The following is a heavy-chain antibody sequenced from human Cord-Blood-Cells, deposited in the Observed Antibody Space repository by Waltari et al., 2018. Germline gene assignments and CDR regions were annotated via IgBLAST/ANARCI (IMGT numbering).Heavy chain of an antibody. Sequence: QLQLQESGQGLVKPSETLSLTCTVSGVSISSSSYYWGWIRQPPGKGLEWIGSIYYSGSTYYNPSLKSRVTISVDTSKNQFSLKLSSVTAADTAVYYCARADSSSWYDAFDIWGQGTMVTVSS. D-gene: IGHD6-13*01. J-gene: IGHJ3*02. CDR2: IYYSGST. V-gene: IGHV4-39*01. CDR3: ARADSSSWYDAFDI. CDR1: GVSISSSSYY.